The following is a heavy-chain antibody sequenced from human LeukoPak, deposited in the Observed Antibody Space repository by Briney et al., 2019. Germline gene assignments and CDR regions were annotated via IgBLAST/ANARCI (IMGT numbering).Heavy chain of an antibody. Sequence: ASVKVSCKASGYTFTSYGMSWVRQAPGQGLEWMGWISAYNGNTNYAQKLQGRVTMTTDTSTSTAYMELRSLRSDDTAVYYCARRNGDYGLRYFDLWGRGTLVTVST. CDR2: ISAYNGNT. V-gene: IGHV1-18*01. CDR1: GYTFTSYG. D-gene: IGHD4-17*01. CDR3: ARRNGDYGLRYFDL. J-gene: IGHJ2*01.